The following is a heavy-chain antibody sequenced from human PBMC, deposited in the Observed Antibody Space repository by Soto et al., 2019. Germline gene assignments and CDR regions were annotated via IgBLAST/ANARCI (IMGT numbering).Heavy chain of an antibody. CDR1: GYTFTSYD. CDR3: AIARRNWGFDF. D-gene: IGHD7-27*01. CDR2: MNTVSGDT. J-gene: IGHJ4*02. V-gene: IGHV1-8*01. Sequence: QVQLVQSGAEVKKPGASVKVSCKASGYTFTSYDFNWVRQATGQGPEWLGWMNTVSGDTGYSQKFQGRVTMTSDTSISTAYMELSSLGSEDTAVYYCAIARRNWGFDFWGQGTQVTVSS.